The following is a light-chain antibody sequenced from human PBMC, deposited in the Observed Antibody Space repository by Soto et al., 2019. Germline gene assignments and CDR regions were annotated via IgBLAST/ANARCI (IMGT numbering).Light chain of an antibody. V-gene: IGKV2-40*01. J-gene: IGKJ2*01. CDR3: MQRVEFPPYT. CDR2: RVS. Sequence: DIVMTQTPLSLPVTPGEPASISCRSSQSLLDSDDGNTYLDWYLQKPGQSPQLLIYRVSYRASGVPERFSGSGSGTDFTLKISRVEADDVGVYYCMQRVEFPPYTCGQGTKLEIK. CDR1: QSLLDSDDGNTY.